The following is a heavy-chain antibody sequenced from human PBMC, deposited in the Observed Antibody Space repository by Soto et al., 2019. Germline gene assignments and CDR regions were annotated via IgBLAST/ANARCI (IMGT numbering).Heavy chain of an antibody. J-gene: IGHJ4*02. CDR1: GFTFTRYS. CDR3: ARESEDLTSNFDY. Sequence: GGSLILSCAASGFTFTRYSMNWVRQAPGKGLEWVSSISSTTNYIYYGDSMKGRFTISRDNAKNSLYLEMNSLRAEDTAVYYCARESEDLTSNFDYWGQGTLVTVSS. V-gene: IGHV3-21*06. CDR2: ISSTTNYI.